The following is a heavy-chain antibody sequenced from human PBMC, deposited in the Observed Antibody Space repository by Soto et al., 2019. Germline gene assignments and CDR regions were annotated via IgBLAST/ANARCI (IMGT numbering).Heavy chain of an antibody. V-gene: IGHV4-59*01. CDR3: AREPLYYDFWSGRYYYYGMDV. CDR1: GGAISSYY. CDR2: IYYSGST. D-gene: IGHD3-3*01. Sequence: SETLSLTCTVSGGAISSYYWSWIRQPPGKGLEWIGYIYYSGSTNYNPSLKSRVTISVDTSKNQFSLKLRSVTAADKAVYYCAREPLYYDFWSGRYYYYGMDVWGQGTTVT. J-gene: IGHJ6*02.